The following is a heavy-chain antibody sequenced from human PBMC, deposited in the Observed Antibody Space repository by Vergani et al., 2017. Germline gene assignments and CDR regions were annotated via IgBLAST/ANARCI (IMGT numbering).Heavy chain of an antibody. CDR2: IIPILGIA. CDR1: GGTFSSYT. Sequence: QVQLVQSGAEVKKPGSSVKVSCKASGGTFSSYTISWVRPAPAQGLEWMGRIIPILGIANYAQKFQGRVTITADKSTSTAYMELSSLRSEDTAVYYCARGDYGGNSRYFDLWGRGTLFTVSS. CDR3: ARGDYGGNSRYFDL. V-gene: IGHV1-69*02. J-gene: IGHJ2*01. D-gene: IGHD4-23*01.